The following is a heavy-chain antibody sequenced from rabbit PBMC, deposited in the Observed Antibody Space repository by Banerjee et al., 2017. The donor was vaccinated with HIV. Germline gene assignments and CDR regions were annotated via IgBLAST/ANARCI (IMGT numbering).Heavy chain of an antibody. D-gene: IGHD7-1*01. Sequence: QSLEESGGDLVKPGGSLTLTCTASGFDFSGSYWICWVRQAPGKGLEWIACIYAGSSGVTYYANWAKGRFTISKTSSTTVTLQMTSLTAADTATYFCARDSYGTGGLLHLWGQGTLVTVS. CDR1: GFDFSGSYW. CDR2: IYAGSSGVT. CDR3: ARDSYGTGGLLHL. V-gene: IGHV1S40*01. J-gene: IGHJ3*01.